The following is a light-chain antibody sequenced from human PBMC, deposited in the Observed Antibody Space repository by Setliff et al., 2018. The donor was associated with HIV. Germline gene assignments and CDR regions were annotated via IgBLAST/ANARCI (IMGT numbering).Light chain of an antibody. CDR2: DVT. Sequence: QSALTQPASVSGSRGQSITISCTGTSHDVGAYNYVSWYQQHPGKAPKLIIYDVTYRPSGVSIRFSGSKSDNTASLTISGLQTEDEADYYCSSYTSSSTYVFGTGTKSPS. CDR3: SSYTSSSTYV. CDR1: SHDVGAYNY. J-gene: IGLJ1*01. V-gene: IGLV2-14*03.